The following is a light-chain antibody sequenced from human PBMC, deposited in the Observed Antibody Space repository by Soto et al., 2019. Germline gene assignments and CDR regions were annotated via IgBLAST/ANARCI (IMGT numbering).Light chain of an antibody. V-gene: IGKV1-27*01. Sequence: DIQMTQSPSSLSASVGDRVTITCRASEDISNYLAWYQQKPGKVPKLLIYDASTLQSGVPSRFSGSGSGTDFTLTISSLQTEDVATYYCQNYNRAPWTFGQGTKVENK. CDR1: EDISNY. CDR3: QNYNRAPWT. CDR2: DAS. J-gene: IGKJ1*01.